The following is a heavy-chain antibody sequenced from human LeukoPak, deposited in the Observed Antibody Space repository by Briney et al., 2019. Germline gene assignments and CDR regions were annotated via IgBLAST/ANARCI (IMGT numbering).Heavy chain of an antibody. CDR1: GYTFTSYG. V-gene: IGHV1-18*01. J-gene: IGHJ4*02. Sequence: GASVKVSCKASGYTFTSYGISWVRQAPGQGLEWMGWISAYNGNTNYAQKLQGRVTMTTDTSTSTAYMELRSLRSDDTAVYYCARTRNRWFGELSDFDYWGQGTLVTVSS. D-gene: IGHD3-10*01. CDR2: ISAYNGNT. CDR3: ARTRNRWFGELSDFDY.